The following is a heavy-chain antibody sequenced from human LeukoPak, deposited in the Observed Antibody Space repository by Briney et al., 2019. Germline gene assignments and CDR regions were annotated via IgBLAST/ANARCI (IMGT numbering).Heavy chain of an antibody. Sequence: SETLSLTCTVSGGSISSSSYYWGWIRQPPGKGLEWIGSIYYSGSTYYNPSLKSRVTISVDTSRNQFSLKLSSVTAADTAVYYCARGGWWLRLFDYWGQGTLVTVSS. CDR2: IYYSGST. CDR3: ARGGWWLRLFDY. V-gene: IGHV4-39*07. J-gene: IGHJ4*02. CDR1: GGSISSSSYY. D-gene: IGHD5-12*01.